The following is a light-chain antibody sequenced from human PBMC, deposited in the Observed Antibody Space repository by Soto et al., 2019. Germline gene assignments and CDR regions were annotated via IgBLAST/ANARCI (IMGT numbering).Light chain of an antibody. J-gene: IGKJ4*01. CDR2: GAS. CDR3: QHYRTS. Sequence: EIVLTQSPGTLSLSPGERATLSCRASQSVSSSYLAWYQQKPGQPPRLLIYGASSRATGIPDRFSGSGSGTDLTLTITRLEPEDFQVYSCQHYRTSFGGGTKVEIK. CDR1: QSVSSSY. V-gene: IGKV3-20*01.